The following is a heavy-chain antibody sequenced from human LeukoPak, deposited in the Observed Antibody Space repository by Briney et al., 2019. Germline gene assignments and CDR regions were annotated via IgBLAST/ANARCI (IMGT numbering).Heavy chain of an antibody. CDR3: AKRPDSRKGGWFDP. Sequence: AESLRLSCAASGFTFSTYAMSWVRQAPGKGLEWVSTISGSTNNTYYADSVKGRFTISRDNSKNTLYLQMNSLRAEDTAIYYCAKRPDSRKGGWFDPWGQGTLVTVSS. V-gene: IGHV3-23*01. CDR2: ISGSTNNT. CDR1: GFTFSTYA. D-gene: IGHD3-16*01. J-gene: IGHJ5*02.